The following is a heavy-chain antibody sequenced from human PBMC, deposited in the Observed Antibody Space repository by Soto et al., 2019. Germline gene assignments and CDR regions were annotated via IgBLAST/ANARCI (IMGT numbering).Heavy chain of an antibody. J-gene: IGHJ4*02. V-gene: IGHV1-69*12. CDR3: ARDGAVTVTTSYFDY. D-gene: IGHD4-17*01. CDR2: IIPLFGTT. Sequence: QVQLVQSGAEVKKPGSSVKVSCKASGGTFSRNAINWVRQAPGQGLEWMGGIIPLFGTTNHAQNCQGRVTITADESTNTAYMELSSLRSEDTAVYYCARDGAVTVTTSYFDYWGQGTLVSVSS. CDR1: GGTFSRNA.